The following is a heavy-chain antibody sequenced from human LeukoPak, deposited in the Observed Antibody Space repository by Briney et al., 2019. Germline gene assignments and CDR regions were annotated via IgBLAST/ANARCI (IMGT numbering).Heavy chain of an antibody. CDR2: VGHSGSA. CDR3: ATRGDYSDTSGNSYDALDI. Sequence: PSETLSLTCAVSGGSFSAFFGRWIRQPPGKGLEWIGDVGHSGSADYNPSLKSRVTVSADPSKTQFSLKLTSVTAADTAVYYCATRGDYSDTSGNSYDALDIWGQRTMVTVSS. D-gene: IGHD3-22*01. CDR1: GGSFSAFF. V-gene: IGHV4-34*01. J-gene: IGHJ3*02.